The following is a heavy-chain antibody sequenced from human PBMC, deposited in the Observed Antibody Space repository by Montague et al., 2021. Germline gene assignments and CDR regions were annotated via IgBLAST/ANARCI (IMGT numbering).Heavy chain of an antibody. J-gene: IGHJ4*02. CDR1: GGSISGY. D-gene: IGHD1-1*01. CDR3: ARVDDRGHSDY. V-gene: IGHV4-59*12. Sequence: SETLSLTCTVSGGSISGYWSWIRQPPGKGLEWLGYIYYTGTTKYNPSLRSRVTISVDTSKNQFSLKLSSVTDADTAVYYCARVDDRGHSDYWGQGTLVTVSS. CDR2: IYYTGTT.